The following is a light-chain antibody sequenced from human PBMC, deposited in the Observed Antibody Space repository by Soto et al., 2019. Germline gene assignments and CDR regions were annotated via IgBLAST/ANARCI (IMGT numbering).Light chain of an antibody. CDR2: DAS. Sequence: EIVLTHYPATLSSSPGERANIYCRASQYITIYLAWYQQKPGQAHRLLIYDASNRATGIPARFSGSGSGTEFTLTISSLQSEDFAVYYCQQYNNWPTVTFGQGTKVDIK. CDR1: QYITIY. V-gene: IGKV3-11*01. CDR3: QQYNNWPTVT. J-gene: IGKJ1*01.